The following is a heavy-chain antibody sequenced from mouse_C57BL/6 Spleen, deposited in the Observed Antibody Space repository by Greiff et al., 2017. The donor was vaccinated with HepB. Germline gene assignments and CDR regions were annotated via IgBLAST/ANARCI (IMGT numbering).Heavy chain of an antibody. Sequence: EVMLVESGGGLVQPGGSMKLSCAASGFTFSDAWMDWVRQSPEKGLEWVAEIRNKANNHATYYAESVKGRFTISRDDSKSSVYLQMNSLRAEDTGIYYCTGPGDYEWFAYWGQGTLVTVSA. CDR3: TGPGDYEWFAY. V-gene: IGHV6-6*01. CDR2: IRNKANNHAT. CDR1: GFTFSDAW. D-gene: IGHD2-4*01. J-gene: IGHJ3*01.